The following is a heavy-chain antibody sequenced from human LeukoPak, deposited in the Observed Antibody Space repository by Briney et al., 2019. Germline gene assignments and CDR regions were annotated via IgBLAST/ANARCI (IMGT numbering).Heavy chain of an antibody. CDR3: ARWTTLVRGFDY. CDR2: IYISGST. D-gene: IGHD3-10*01. Sequence: SETLSLTCTVSGGSISTYYWSWIRQPAGKGLEWIGRIYISGSTNYNPSLKSRVSMPVDTSKNHFSLKLSSVTAADTAVYYCARWTTLVRGFDYWGQGTLVTVSS. V-gene: IGHV4-4*07. CDR1: GGSISTYY. J-gene: IGHJ4*02.